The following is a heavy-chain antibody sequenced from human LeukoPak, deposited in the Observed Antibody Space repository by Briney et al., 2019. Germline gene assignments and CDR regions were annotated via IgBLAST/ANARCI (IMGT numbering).Heavy chain of an antibody. V-gene: IGHV5-51*01. CDR1: GYSFTSYW. Sequence: AGESLKISCKGSGYSFTSYWIGWVRQMPGKGLEWMGIIYPGDSDTRYSPSFQGQVTISADKSISTAYLQWSSLKASDTAMYYCARHMSGSYFVGAFDIWGQGTMVTVSS. CDR3: ARHMSGSYFVGAFDI. D-gene: IGHD1-26*01. J-gene: IGHJ3*02. CDR2: IYPGDSDT.